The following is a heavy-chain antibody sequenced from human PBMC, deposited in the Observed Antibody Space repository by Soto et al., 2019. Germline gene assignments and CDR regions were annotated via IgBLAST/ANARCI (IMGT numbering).Heavy chain of an antibody. CDR2: IYYSGST. Sequence: PSETLSLTCTVSGGSISSGGYYWRWIRQHPGKGLEWIGYIYYSGSTYYNPSLKSRVTISVDTSKNQFSLKLSSVTAADTAVYYCARVPGYYGSGHPRGTAFDIWGQGTMVTASS. V-gene: IGHV4-31*03. D-gene: IGHD3-10*01. CDR1: GGSISSGGYY. J-gene: IGHJ3*02. CDR3: ARVPGYYGSGHPRGTAFDI.